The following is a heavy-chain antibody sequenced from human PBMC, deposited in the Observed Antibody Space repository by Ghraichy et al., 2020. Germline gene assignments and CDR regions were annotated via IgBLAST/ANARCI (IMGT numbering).Heavy chain of an antibody. Sequence: GGSLRLSCAASGFTFSSYGMHWVRQAPGKGLEWVAFIRYDGSNKYYADSVKGRFTISRDNSKNTLYLQMNSLRAEDTAVYYCASPRDPYYYGSGSMYADYWGQGTLVTVSS. D-gene: IGHD3-10*01. J-gene: IGHJ4*02. CDR2: IRYDGSNK. CDR3: ASPRDPYYYGSGSMYADY. V-gene: IGHV3-30*02. CDR1: GFTFSSYG.